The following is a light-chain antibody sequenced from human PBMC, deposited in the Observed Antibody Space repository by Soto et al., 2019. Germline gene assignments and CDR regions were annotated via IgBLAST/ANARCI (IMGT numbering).Light chain of an antibody. CDR2: DSS. J-gene: IGKJ4*01. CDR1: QNINIY. CDR3: QQRYSWPLT. Sequence: EIVLTQYPATLSLSPGGRATLSCRVSQNINIYLAWYQQKLGQAPRLLIYDSSIRATGIPARFSGSGSGTDFTLTISSLEPEDFGVYYCQQRYSWPLTFGGGTKVEIK. V-gene: IGKV3-11*01.